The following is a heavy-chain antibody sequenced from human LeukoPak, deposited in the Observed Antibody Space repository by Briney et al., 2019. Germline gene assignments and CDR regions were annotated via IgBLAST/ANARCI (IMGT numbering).Heavy chain of an antibody. CDR1: GGSIGSYY. CDR2: IYYSGST. V-gene: IGHV4-59*01. D-gene: IGHD6-13*01. J-gene: IGHJ4*02. CDR3: AREGVAAAGKLDY. Sequence: SETLSLTCTVSGGSIGSYYWSWIRQPPRKGLEWIGYIYYSGSTNYNPSLKSRVTISLDTSKNQFSMNLISVTAADTAVYYCAREGVAAAGKLDYWGQGTLVTVSS.